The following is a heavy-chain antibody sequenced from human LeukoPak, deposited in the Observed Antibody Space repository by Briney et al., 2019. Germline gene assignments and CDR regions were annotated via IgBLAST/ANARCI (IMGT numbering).Heavy chain of an antibody. J-gene: IGHJ4*02. V-gene: IGHV1-69*06. D-gene: IGHD4-17*01. CDR3: ATSPTVTLYYFDY. CDR2: IIPIFGTA. Sequence: SVKVSCKASGGTFSSYAISWVRQAPGQGLEWMGGIIPIFGTANYAQKFQGRVTITADKSTSTAYMELSSLRSEDTAVYYCATSPTVTLYYFDYWGQGTLVTVSP. CDR1: GGTFSSYA.